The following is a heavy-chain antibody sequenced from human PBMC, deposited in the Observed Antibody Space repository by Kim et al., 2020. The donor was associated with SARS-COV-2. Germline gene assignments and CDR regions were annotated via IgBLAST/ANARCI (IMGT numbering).Heavy chain of an antibody. Sequence: GESLKISCQGSGYSFTNYWIGWVRQMAGKGLEWMGIIYPGDSDIRYSPSFQGQVTMSVDKSISTAYLQWSSLKASDTAMYYCARLIIITFQADAFDFWGQGTMVNVSS. CDR2: IYPGDSDI. CDR3: ARLIIITFQADAFDF. CDR1: GYSFTNYW. V-gene: IGHV5-51*01. D-gene: IGHD3-16*01. J-gene: IGHJ3*01.